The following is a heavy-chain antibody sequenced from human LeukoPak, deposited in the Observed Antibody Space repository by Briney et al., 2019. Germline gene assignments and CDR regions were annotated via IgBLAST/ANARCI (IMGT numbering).Heavy chain of an antibody. J-gene: IGHJ4*02. V-gene: IGHV1-46*01. CDR2: INPSGGST. D-gene: IGHD2-15*01. CDR1: GYTFTSYY. CDR3: ALSVVVAATFDY. Sequence: ASVEVSCTASGYTFTSYYMHWVRQAPGQGLEWMGIINPSGGSTSYAQKFQGRVTMTRDTSTSTVYMELSSLRSEDTAVYYCALSVVVAATFDYWGQGTLVTVSS.